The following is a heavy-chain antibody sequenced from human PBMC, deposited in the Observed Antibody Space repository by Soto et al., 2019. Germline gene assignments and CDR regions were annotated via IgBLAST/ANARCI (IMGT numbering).Heavy chain of an antibody. CDR1: GFTFSSYG. D-gene: IGHD2-15*01. V-gene: IGHV3-33*01. CDR2: IWYDGSNK. Sequence: GGSLRLSCAASGFTFSSYGMHWVRQAPGKGLEWVAVIWYDGSNKYYADSVKGRFTISRDNSKNTLYLQMNSLRAEDTAVYYCARDYQRYCSGGSCTRVDYWGQGTLVTSPQ. CDR3: ARDYQRYCSGGSCTRVDY. J-gene: IGHJ4*02.